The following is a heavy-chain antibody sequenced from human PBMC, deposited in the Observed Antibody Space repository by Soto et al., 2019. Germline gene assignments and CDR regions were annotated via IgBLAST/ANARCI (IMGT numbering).Heavy chain of an antibody. CDR2: IYYSGST. CDR3: AREGLITGTSYYYYGMDV. J-gene: IGHJ6*02. D-gene: IGHD1-7*01. CDR1: GGSISSSSYY. Sequence: SETLSLTCTVSGGSISSSSYYWGWIRQPPGKGLEWIGYIYYSGSTNYNPSLKSRVTISVDTSKNQFSLKLSSVTAADTAVYYCAREGLITGTSYYYYGMDVWGQGTTVTVSS. V-gene: IGHV4-61*01.